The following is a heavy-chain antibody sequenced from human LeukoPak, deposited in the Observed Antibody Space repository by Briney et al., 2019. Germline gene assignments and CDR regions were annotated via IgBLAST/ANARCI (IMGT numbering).Heavy chain of an antibody. CDR1: GLTFSSYA. CDR3: ANFLGGGGHYDYVWGSYRSYFDY. J-gene: IGHJ4*02. CDR2: ISGSGGST. D-gene: IGHD3-16*02. Sequence: PGGSLRLSCAASGLTFSSYAMSWVRQAPGKGLEWVSAISGSGGSTYYADSVKGRFTISRDNSKNTLYLQMNSLRAEDTAVYYCANFLGGGGHYDYVWGSYRSYFDYWGQGTLVTVSS. V-gene: IGHV3-23*01.